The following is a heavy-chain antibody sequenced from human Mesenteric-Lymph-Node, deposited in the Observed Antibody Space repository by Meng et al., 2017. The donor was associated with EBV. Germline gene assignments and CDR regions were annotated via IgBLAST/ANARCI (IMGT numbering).Heavy chain of an antibody. Sequence: VQLVQSGAEVKTPGASVKVSCKASGYTFTTHGISWVRQAPGQGLEWMGWISPYNDNTNSAQKFQGRVTMTIDTSTRTAYLELRSLRADDTAMYYCARSFAAAAKFDYWGQGTLVTVSS. CDR2: ISPYNDNT. CDR3: ARSFAAAAKFDY. CDR1: GYTFTTHG. J-gene: IGHJ4*02. D-gene: IGHD6-13*01. V-gene: IGHV1-18*01.